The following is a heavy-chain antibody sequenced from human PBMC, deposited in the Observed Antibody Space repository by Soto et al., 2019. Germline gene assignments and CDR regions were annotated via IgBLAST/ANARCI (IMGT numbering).Heavy chain of an antibody. V-gene: IGHV3-48*01. J-gene: IGHJ4*02. CDR3: ARDWFGSDY. CDR2: ISSSSSTI. D-gene: IGHD3-10*01. CDR1: GFTFSSYR. Sequence: GGSLRLSCAASGFTFSSYRMIWVRQAPEKGLEWVSYISSSSSTIFYADSVKGRFTISRDNAKNSLYLQMNSLRGEDTAVYYCARDWFGSDYWGQGTMVTVSS.